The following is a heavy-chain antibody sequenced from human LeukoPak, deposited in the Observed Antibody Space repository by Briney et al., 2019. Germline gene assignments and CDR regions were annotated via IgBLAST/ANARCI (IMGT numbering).Heavy chain of an antibody. CDR2: INTDGSST. CDR1: GFTFSNYW. V-gene: IGHV3-74*01. D-gene: IGHD1-26*01. J-gene: IGHJ4*02. CDR3: ARDLSGSHS. Sequence: PGGSLRLXCAASGFTFSNYWLHWVRHAPGKGLVWVSRINTDGSSTSYADSVKGRFTISRDNAKSTLYLQMNSLRAEDTAVYYCARDLSGSHSWGQGTLVTVSS.